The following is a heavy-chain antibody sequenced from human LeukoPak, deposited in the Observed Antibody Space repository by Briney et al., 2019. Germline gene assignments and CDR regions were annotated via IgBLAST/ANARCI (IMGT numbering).Heavy chain of an antibody. V-gene: IGHV5-51*01. CDR3: ATLTIFGVFPMGYFDY. D-gene: IGHD3-3*01. J-gene: IGHJ4*02. CDR1: GYSFTSYW. Sequence: GESLKISCKGSGYSFTSYWIGWVRHMTGKGLEWMGIIYPGDSDTRYSTSFQGQVTISADKSISTAYLQWNSLKASDTAMYYCATLTIFGVFPMGYFDYWGQGTLVTVSS. CDR2: IYPGDSDT.